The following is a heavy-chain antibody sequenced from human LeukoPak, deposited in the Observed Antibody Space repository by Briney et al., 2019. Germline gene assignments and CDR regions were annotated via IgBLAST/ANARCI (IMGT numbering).Heavy chain of an antibody. CDR2: IYTSGST. D-gene: IGHD3-10*01. CDR1: GGSISSYY. V-gene: IGHV4-4*07. J-gene: IGHJ3*01. Sequence: SETLSLTCTVSGGSISSYYWSWIRQPAGKGLEWIGRIYTSGSTNYNPSLKSRVTMSVDTSKNQFSLKLSSVTAADTAVYYCARDFPTMGRGVISAFDLWGQGTMVSVSS. CDR3: ARDFPTMGRGVISAFDL.